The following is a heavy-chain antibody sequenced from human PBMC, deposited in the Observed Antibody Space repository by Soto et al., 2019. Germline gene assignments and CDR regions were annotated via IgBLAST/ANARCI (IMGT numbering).Heavy chain of an antibody. V-gene: IGHV1-8*01. D-gene: IGHD1-1*01. CDR1: GYTFTSYD. CDR3: ARRAETNGWNGFGADKYYFDF. CDR2: MNPNTGNS. Sequence: ASVKVSCKASGYTFTSYDIYWVRQATGQGGEWMGWMNPNTGNSAYAQKFQGRVTVTSDTSINTVHMELSSLRSEDTAVYYCARRAETNGWNGFGADKYYFDFWGQGTLVTVSS. J-gene: IGHJ4*02.